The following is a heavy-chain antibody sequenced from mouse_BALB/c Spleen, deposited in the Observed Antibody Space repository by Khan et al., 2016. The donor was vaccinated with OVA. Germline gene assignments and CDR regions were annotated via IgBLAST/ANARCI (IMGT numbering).Heavy chain of an antibody. D-gene: IGHD1-1*02. CDR2: ISSGGHYT. CDR1: GFTFSTYG. Sequence: EVHLVESGGDLVKPGGSLKLSCAASGFTFSTYGMSWVRQTPDKRLEWVATISSGGHYTYYIDSVKGRFTISRDNAKNILYLQMTSLRSEDTAMYYCARLAYYYNSEGFAYWGQGTLVTVSA. CDR3: ARLAYYYNSEGFAY. J-gene: IGHJ3*01. V-gene: IGHV5-6*01.